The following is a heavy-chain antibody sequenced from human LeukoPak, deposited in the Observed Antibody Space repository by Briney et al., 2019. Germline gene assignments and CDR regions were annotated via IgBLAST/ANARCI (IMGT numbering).Heavy chain of an antibody. CDR3: AKGEQYYYDSSGYYWY. Sequence: GRSLTPSCPPAGSSFSSYAMSCVSQAPGNWRESVSAIRGSAGSTENEDSVKCRVTITRHNSKNTLYLQMTSLRAEDTAVYYCAKGEQYYYDSSGYYWYWGQGTLVTVSS. CDR2: IRGSAGST. CDR1: GSSFSSYA. V-gene: IGHV3-23*01. D-gene: IGHD3-22*01. J-gene: IGHJ4*02.